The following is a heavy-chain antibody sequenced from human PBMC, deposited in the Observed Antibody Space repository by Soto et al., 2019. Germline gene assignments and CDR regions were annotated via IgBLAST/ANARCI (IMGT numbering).Heavy chain of an antibody. CDR2: IYYSGST. J-gene: IGHJ4*02. CDR3: AGTTVVTPMIDY. CDR1: GGSISSGGYY. V-gene: IGHV4-31*03. D-gene: IGHD4-17*01. Sequence: LSLTCTVSGGSISSGGYYWSWIRQHPGKGLEWIGYIYYSGSTYYNPSLKSRVTISVDTSKNQFSLKLSSVTAADTAVYYCAGTTVVTPMIDYWGQGTLVTVSS.